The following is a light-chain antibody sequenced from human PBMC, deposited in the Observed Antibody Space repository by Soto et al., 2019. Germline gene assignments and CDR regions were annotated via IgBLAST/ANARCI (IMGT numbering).Light chain of an antibody. CDR2: LNSDGSH. CDR3: QTWVGTSNVV. CDR1: SGHSSYA. Sequence: QSVLTQSPSASASLGASVKVTCTLSSGHSSYAIAWRQQQPEKGPRYLMKLNSDGSHSKGDGIPDRFSGSSSGAERYLTISSLQSEDEADYYCQTWVGTSNVVFGGGTQLTVL. J-gene: IGLJ2*01. V-gene: IGLV4-69*01.